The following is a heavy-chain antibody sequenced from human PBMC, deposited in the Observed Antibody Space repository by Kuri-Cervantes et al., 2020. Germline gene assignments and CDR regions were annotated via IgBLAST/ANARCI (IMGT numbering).Heavy chain of an antibody. Sequence: SEILSLTCAVYGGSFSGYYWSWIRQPPGKGLEWIGEINHSGSTNYNPSLKSRVTISVDTSKNQFSLKLSSVTAADTAVYYCASGRRGAFDYWGQGTLVTVSS. CDR2: INHSGST. V-gene: IGHV4-34*01. J-gene: IGHJ4*02. CDR3: ASGRRGAFDY. D-gene: IGHD3-10*01. CDR1: GGSFSGYY.